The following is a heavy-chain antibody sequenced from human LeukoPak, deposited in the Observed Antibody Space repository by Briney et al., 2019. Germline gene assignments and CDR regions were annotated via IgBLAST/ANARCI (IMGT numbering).Heavy chain of an antibody. Sequence: SVKVSCKASGYTFTSYAISWVRQAPGQGLEWMGGIIPIFGTANYAQKFQGRVTITADKSTSTAYMELSSLRSEDTAVYYCARDLDPSVYYYMDVWGKGTTVTVSS. J-gene: IGHJ6*03. CDR2: IIPIFGTA. CDR1: GYTFTSYA. V-gene: IGHV1-69*06. CDR3: ARDLDPSVYYYMDV.